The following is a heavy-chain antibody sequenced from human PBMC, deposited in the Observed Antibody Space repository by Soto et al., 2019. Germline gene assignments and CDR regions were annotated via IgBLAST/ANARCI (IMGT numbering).Heavy chain of an antibody. D-gene: IGHD2-15*01. CDR2: IPYDGSNK. V-gene: IGHV3-30-3*02. Sequence: GGSMRLSCAASGFTFCSYGMRWVRQAPGKGLEWVAVIPYDGSNKYYADSVKGRFTISRDNSKNTLYLQMNSLRAEDTAAYYCAKNRAQDATPYSYYGRDVWGQGTTVTVSS. CDR3: AKNRAQDATPYSYYGRDV. J-gene: IGHJ6*02. CDR1: GFTFCSYG.